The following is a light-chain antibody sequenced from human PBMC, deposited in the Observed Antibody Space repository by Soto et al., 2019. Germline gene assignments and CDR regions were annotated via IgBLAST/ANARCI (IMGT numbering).Light chain of an antibody. V-gene: IGKV3-20*01. CDR3: QQYGSSPRYT. J-gene: IGKJ2*01. Sequence: EIVLTQSPGTLSLSPGERATLSCRASQSVSSSYLAWYQQKPGQAPRLLIYGASSRATGIPDRFSGSGSGTDFNLTISRLEPEDFAVYYCQQYGSSPRYTCGQGTKWEIK. CDR1: QSVSSSY. CDR2: GAS.